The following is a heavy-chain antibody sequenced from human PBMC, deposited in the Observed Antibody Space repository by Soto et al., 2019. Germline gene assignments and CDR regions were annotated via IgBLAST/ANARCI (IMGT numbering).Heavy chain of an antibody. D-gene: IGHD4-17*01. J-gene: IGHJ4*02. CDR3: ARVGPNTVTTAFDY. CDR1: GGSISSYY. Sequence: SETLSLTCTVSGGSISSYYWGWIRQPPGKGLEWIGYIYYSGSTNYNPSLKSRVTISVDTSKNQFSLKLSSVTAADTAVYYCARVGPNTVTTAFDYWGQGTLVTVSS. V-gene: IGHV4-59*01. CDR2: IYYSGST.